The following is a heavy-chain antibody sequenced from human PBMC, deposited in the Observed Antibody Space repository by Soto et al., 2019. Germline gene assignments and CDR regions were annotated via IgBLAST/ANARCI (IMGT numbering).Heavy chain of an antibody. D-gene: IGHD1-1*01. CDR2: ISFDGTAK. CDR3: ATGRSTRFDP. V-gene: IGHV3-30*03. Sequence: QGLLVEYGGRVVQPGRSLRLSCVASGFTCNRYGMHWVRQAPGKGLEWVAEISFDGTAKYYAESVKGRFTVSRDNGNNTLHLEMNSLGAKDTAVYFCATGRSTRFDPWGQGTLVTVSS. J-gene: IGHJ5*02. CDR1: GFTCNRYG.